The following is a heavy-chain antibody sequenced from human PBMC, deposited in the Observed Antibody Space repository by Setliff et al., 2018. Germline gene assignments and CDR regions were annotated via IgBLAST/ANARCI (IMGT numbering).Heavy chain of an antibody. CDR3: ARGRAGHSGH. V-gene: IGHV4-61*02. CDR2: IYTSWST. Sequence: SETLSLTCTVSGGSISSRPFYWGWFRQPAGKELEWIGRIYTSWSTIYNPSLKSRVTISVDTSKNQFSLKLSSVTAADTAVYYCARGRAGHSGHWGQGTLVTVSS. CDR1: GGSISSRPFY. J-gene: IGHJ4*02. D-gene: IGHD6-19*01.